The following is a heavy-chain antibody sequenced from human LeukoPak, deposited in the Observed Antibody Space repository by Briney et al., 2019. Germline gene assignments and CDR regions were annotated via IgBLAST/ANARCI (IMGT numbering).Heavy chain of an antibody. CDR2: IIPILGIA. CDR3: ARGGTPNCSGGSCYDY. D-gene: IGHD2-15*01. V-gene: IGHV1-69*04. J-gene: IGHJ4*02. CDR1: GGTFSSYA. Sequence: GASVKVSCKASGGTFSSYAISWVRQAPGQGLEWMGGIIPILGIANYAQKFQGRVTITAGKSTSTAYMELSSLRSEDTAVYYCARGGTPNCSGGSCYDYWGQGTLVTVSS.